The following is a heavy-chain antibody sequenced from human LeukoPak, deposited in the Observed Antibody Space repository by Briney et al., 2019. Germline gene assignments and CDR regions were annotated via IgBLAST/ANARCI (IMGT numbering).Heavy chain of an antibody. CDR3: ARLTLGYCSSTSCHTDY. CDR1: GGSLNGHY. D-gene: IGHD2-2*02. V-gene: IGHV4-34*01. Sequence: SETLSLTCAVYGGSLNGHYWNWIRQPPGKGLEWIGEGNESGGTKFDPSLKSRATISADTSKNQFSLKLSSVTAADTAVYYCARLTLGYCSSTSCHTDYWGQGTLVTVSS. J-gene: IGHJ4*02. CDR2: GNESGGT.